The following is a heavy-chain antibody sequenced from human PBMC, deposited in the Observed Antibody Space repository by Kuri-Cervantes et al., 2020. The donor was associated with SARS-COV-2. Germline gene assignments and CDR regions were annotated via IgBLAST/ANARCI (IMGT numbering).Heavy chain of an antibody. CDR2: FDPEDGKT. CDR1: GYTLTELS. J-gene: IGHJ3*02. V-gene: IGHV1-24*01. D-gene: IGHD1-26*01. Sequence: ASVKVSCKVSGYTLTELSMHWVRQAPGKGLGWMGGFDPEDGKTIYAQKFQGRVTMTEDTSTDTAYMELSSLRSEDTAVYYCARDPGVGADNVDAFDIWGQGTMVTVSS. CDR3: ARDPGVGADNVDAFDI.